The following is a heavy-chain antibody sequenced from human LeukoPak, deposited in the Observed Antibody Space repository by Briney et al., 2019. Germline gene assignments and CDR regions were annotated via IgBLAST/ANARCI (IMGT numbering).Heavy chain of an antibody. V-gene: IGHV3-7*01. J-gene: IGHJ4*02. D-gene: IGHD3-3*01. Sequence: GGSLRLSCAASGFAFSSYWMSWVRQAPGKGLEWVANIKQDGSEKYYVDSVKGRFTISRDNAKNSLYLQMNSLRAEDTAVYYCARGDTYYDFSSGYLDYWGQGTLVTVSS. CDR3: ARGDTYYDFSSGYLDY. CDR1: GFAFSSYW. CDR2: IKQDGSEK.